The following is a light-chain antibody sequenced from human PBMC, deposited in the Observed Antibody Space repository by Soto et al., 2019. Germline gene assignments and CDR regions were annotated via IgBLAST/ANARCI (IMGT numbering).Light chain of an antibody. CDR1: QSVSSNY. Sequence: EIVLTQSPGTLSLSPGERATLSCRASQSVSSNYLAGCQQKPGQAPRLLIYAASSRATGIPDRFSGSGSGTDFTLTISRLEPEDFAVYYCQQYGNSPWTFGQGTKVEI. CDR2: AAS. CDR3: QQYGNSPWT. V-gene: IGKV3-20*01. J-gene: IGKJ1*01.